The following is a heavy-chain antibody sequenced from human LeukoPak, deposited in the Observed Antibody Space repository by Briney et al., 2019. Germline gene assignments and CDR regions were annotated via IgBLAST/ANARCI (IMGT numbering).Heavy chain of an antibody. V-gene: IGHV5-51*01. D-gene: IGHD1-26*01. J-gene: IGHJ3*02. Sequence: GESLKISCKGSGYRFTSYWIGWVRQMPGKGLEWLGIIYPGDSDTRYSPSFQGQVTISADKSTSTAYLQWSSLKASDTAMYFCARIVGAALDAFDIWGQGTMVTVSS. CDR1: GYRFTSYW. CDR3: ARIVGAALDAFDI. CDR2: IYPGDSDT.